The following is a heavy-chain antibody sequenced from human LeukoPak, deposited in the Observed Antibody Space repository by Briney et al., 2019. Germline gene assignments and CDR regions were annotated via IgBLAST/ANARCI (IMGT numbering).Heavy chain of an antibody. J-gene: IGHJ4*02. Sequence: GGSLRLSCAASGFAVSSNYMSWVRQAPGKGLEWVSGIGASGGSTYYADSVKGRFTISRDNSKNTLHLQMNSLRAEDTAVYYCAKGPDSGLRYFDYWGQGTLVTVSS. CDR3: AKGPDSGLRYFDY. CDR2: IGASGGST. V-gene: IGHV3-23*01. D-gene: IGHD5-12*01. CDR1: GFAVSSNY.